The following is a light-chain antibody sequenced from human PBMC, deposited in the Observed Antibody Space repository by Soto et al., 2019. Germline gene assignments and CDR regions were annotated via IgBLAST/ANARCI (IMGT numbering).Light chain of an antibody. CDR3: QQYENWPRT. Sequence: IVLTQSPGTLSLSPGERATLSCRGSQSVSSSYLAWYQQKPGQAPRLLIYGASTRATGIPARFSGSGSGTEFTLTISSLESGDFAVYYCQQYENWPRTFGQGTKVDIK. J-gene: IGKJ1*01. V-gene: IGKV3-20*01. CDR2: GAS. CDR1: QSVSSSY.